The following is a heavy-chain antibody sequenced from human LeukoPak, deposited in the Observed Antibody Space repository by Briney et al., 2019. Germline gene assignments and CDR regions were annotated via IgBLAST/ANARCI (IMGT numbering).Heavy chain of an antibody. CDR3: AREGDYGDYFDY. V-gene: IGHV3-74*01. CDR2: ITNDGSST. Sequence: GGSLRPSCAASGFTFSSYWMHWVRQAPGKGLVWVSRITNDGSSTSHADSVKGRFTISRDNAKNTLYLQMNSLRAEDTAVCYCAREGDYGDYFDYWGQGTLVTVSS. D-gene: IGHD4-17*01. CDR1: GFTFSSYW. J-gene: IGHJ4*02.